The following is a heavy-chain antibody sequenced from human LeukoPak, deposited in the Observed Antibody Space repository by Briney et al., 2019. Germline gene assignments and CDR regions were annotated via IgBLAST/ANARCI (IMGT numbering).Heavy chain of an antibody. CDR2: IYYSGST. CDR1: GGSISSGGYH. V-gene: IGHV4-31*03. D-gene: IGHD3-22*01. J-gene: IGHJ3*02. Sequence: SETLSLTCTVSGGSISSGGYHWSWIRQHPGKGLEWIGYIYYSGSTYYNPSLKSRVTISVDTSKNQFSLRLSSVTAADTAVYYCARCETPYYEDAFDIWGQGTMVTVSS. CDR3: ARCETPYYEDAFDI.